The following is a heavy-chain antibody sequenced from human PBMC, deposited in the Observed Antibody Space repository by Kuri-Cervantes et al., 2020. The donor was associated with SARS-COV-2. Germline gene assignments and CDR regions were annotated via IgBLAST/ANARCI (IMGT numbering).Heavy chain of an antibody. V-gene: IGHV3-48*01. D-gene: IGHD4-23*01. Sequence: GESLKISCAASGFTLSSYSMNWVRQAPGKGLEWVSYIRSSSSTIYYADSVKGRFTISRDNAKNSLYLQMNSLRAEDTAVYYCAKAPRPHWDGGNSGDYWGQGTLVTVSS. CDR1: GFTLSSYS. J-gene: IGHJ4*02. CDR3: AKAPRPHWDGGNSGDY. CDR2: IRSSSSTI.